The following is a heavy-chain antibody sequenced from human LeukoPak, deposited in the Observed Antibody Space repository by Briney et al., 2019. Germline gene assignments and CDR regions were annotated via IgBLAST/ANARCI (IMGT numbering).Heavy chain of an antibody. J-gene: IGHJ4*02. CDR2: ISYDGSNK. CDR3: AYDY. V-gene: IGHV3-30-3*01. CDR1: QYSFSDYA. Sequence: SCKASQYSFSDYAMHWVRQAPGKGLEWVAVISYDGSNKYYADSVKGRFTISRDNSKNTLYLQMNSLRAEDTAVYYCAYDYWGQGTLVTVSS.